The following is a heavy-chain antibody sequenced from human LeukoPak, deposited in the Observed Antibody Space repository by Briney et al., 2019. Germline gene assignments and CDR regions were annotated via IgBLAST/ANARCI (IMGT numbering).Heavy chain of an antibody. CDR2: INSDGSST. Sequence: PGGSLRPSCAASGFTFSSYWMHWVRQAPGKGLVWLSRINSDGSSTSYADSVKGRFTISRDNAKNTLYLQMNSLRAEDTAVYYCARDRVVRGVPMDVWGKGTTVTVSS. V-gene: IGHV3-74*01. CDR1: GFTFSSYW. D-gene: IGHD3-10*01. J-gene: IGHJ6*04. CDR3: ARDRVVRGVPMDV.